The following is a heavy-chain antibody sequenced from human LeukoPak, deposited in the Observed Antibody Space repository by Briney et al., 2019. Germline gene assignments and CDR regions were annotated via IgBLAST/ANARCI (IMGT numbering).Heavy chain of an antibody. D-gene: IGHD4-17*01. CDR2: INHSGST. CDR1: GGSFSGYY. Sequence: SETLSLTCAVHGGSFSGYYWSWIRQPPGKGLEWVGEINHSGSTNYNPSLKSRVTISVDTSKNQFSLKLSSVTAADTAVYYCARVPRGDYDREDFDYWGQGTLVTVSS. J-gene: IGHJ4*02. CDR3: ARVPRGDYDREDFDY. V-gene: IGHV4-34*01.